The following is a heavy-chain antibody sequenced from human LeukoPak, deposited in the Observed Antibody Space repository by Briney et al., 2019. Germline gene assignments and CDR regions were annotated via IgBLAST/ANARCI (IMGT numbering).Heavy chain of an antibody. CDR1: GYTFTSHD. Sequence: GASVKVSCKASGYTFTSHDINLVRQATGQGLEWMGWMNPNSGNTGYAQKFQDRVTMTRNTSISTAYMELSSLESEDAAVYYCASALKRGSAGTLIDYWGQGTLVTVSS. CDR3: ASALKRGSAGTLIDY. CDR2: MNPNSGNT. V-gene: IGHV1-8*01. D-gene: IGHD1/OR15-1a*01. J-gene: IGHJ4*02.